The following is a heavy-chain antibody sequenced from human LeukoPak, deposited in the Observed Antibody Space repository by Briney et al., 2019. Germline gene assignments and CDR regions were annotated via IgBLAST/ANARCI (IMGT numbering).Heavy chain of an antibody. CDR1: GGSVSSGSYY. D-gene: IGHD6-6*01. CDR2: IYYSGST. Sequence: PSETLSLTCTASGGSVSSGSYYWSWIRQPPGKGLEWMGYIYYSGSTNYNPSLKSRVTISVDTSKNQFSLKLSSVTAADTAVYYCARGDSSSPCYIDYWGQGILVTVSS. J-gene: IGHJ4*02. CDR3: ARGDSSSPCYIDY. V-gene: IGHV4-61*01.